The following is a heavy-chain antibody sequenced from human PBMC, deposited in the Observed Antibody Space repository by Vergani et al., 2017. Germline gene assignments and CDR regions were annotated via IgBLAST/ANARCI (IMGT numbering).Heavy chain of an antibody. CDR2: IYYSGST. Sequence: QVQLQESGPGLVKPSQTLSLTCTVSGGSISSGGYYWSWIRQHPGKGLEWIGYIYYSGSTHYNPSLKSRVTISVDTSKNQFSLKLSSVTAADTAVYYCARAKFRYCSSTSGYSNWFDPWGQGTLVTVSS. D-gene: IGHD2-2*01. J-gene: IGHJ5*02. V-gene: IGHV4-31*03. CDR3: ARAKFRYCSSTSGYSNWFDP. CDR1: GGSISSGGYY.